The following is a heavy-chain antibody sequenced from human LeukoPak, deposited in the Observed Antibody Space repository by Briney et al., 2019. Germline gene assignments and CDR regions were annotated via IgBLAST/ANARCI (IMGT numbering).Heavy chain of an antibody. D-gene: IGHD5-24*01. J-gene: IGHJ4*02. CDR2: INPNSGGT. V-gene: IGHV1-2*04. CDR3: ARDDRDGYNYFDY. CDR1: GYTFTGYY. Sequence: ASVKVSCKASGYTFTGYYMHWVRQAPGQGLEWMGWINPNSGGTNYAQKFQGWVTMTRDTSISTAYMELRRLRSDDTAVYYCARDDRDGYNYFDYWGQGTLVTVSS.